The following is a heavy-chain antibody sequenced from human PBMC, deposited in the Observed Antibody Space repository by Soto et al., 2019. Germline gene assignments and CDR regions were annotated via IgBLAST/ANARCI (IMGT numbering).Heavy chain of an antibody. CDR3: ARTPLTTGWSVDY. CDR1: GFSLSTNGMC. Sequence: SGPTLVNPTQTLTLTCTFSGFSLSTNGMCVSWIRQPPGKALEWLALVDWDDDKFYSISLRTRLTISRDTSKNQVVLTMTDMDPVDTAAYYCARTPLTTGWSVDYWGQGTLVTVSS. D-gene: IGHD6-19*01. J-gene: IGHJ4*02. V-gene: IGHV2-70*01. CDR2: VDWDDDK.